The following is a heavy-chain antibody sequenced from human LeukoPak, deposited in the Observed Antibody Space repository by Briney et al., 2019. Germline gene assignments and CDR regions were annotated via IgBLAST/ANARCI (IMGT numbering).Heavy chain of an antibody. Sequence: GGSLRLSCAASGFTFSSSWMHWVRQAPGKGLVWVSRINSDESITTYADSVKGRFTISRDNAKNTLYLQMNSLRAEDTAVYYCARGLVPGFLDYWGQGTPVTVSS. CDR1: GFTFSSSW. J-gene: IGHJ4*02. CDR3: ARGLVPGFLDY. D-gene: IGHD4-11*01. CDR2: INSDESIT. V-gene: IGHV3-74*01.